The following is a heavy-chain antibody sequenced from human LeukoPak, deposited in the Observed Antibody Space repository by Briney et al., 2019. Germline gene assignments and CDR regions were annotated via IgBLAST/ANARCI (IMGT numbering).Heavy chain of an antibody. Sequence: SQTLSLTCTVSGGSISSGSYYWSWIRQPAGKGLEWIGRIYTSGSTNYNPSLKSRVTISVDTSKNQFSLKLSSMTAADTAVYYCARAPRLAVAGTHFDYWGQGTLVTVSS. CDR1: GGSISSGSYY. V-gene: IGHV4-61*02. CDR3: ARAPRLAVAGTHFDY. D-gene: IGHD6-19*01. CDR2: IYTSGST. J-gene: IGHJ4*02.